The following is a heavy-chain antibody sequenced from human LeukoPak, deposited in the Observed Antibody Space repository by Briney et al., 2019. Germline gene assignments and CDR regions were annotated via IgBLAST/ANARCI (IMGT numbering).Heavy chain of an antibody. CDR1: GFTFSSYY. Sequence: GGSLRLSCAASGFTFSSYYMFWVRQAAAKGLEWVSTIKGDETSTKYADSVRGRFTVSGDNARNTLYLQLNSLRAEDTAIYYCAMGYRSAYSWDSWGQGTLVTVSS. V-gene: IGHV3-74*03. J-gene: IGHJ4*02. CDR3: AMGYRSAYSWDS. CDR2: IKGDETST. D-gene: IGHD5-18*01.